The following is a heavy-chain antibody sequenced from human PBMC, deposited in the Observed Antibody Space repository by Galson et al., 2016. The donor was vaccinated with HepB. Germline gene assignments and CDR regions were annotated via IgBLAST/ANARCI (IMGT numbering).Heavy chain of an antibody. CDR3: VKDYCGGGSCFPTDS. Sequence: SLRLSCAASGFTLSSYGMRWVRQAPGKGLEWVAVISYDGSDKYYGNSVKGRFTISRDNSKNTLYLQMNSLRAEDTAVYYCVKDYCGGGSCFPTDSWGQGTLVPVSS. J-gene: IGHJ4*02. D-gene: IGHD2-15*01. CDR1: GFTLSSYG. CDR2: ISYDGSDK. V-gene: IGHV3-30*18.